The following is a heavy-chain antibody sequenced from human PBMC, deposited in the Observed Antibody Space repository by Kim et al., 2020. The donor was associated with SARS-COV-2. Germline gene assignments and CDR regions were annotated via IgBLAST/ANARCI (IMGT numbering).Heavy chain of an antibody. Sequence: ASVKVSCKTSGFTFSSFGITWVRLAPGQGLQWMGWISPYTGKTNYAQNLQGRITVTTDTSTRTVYMDLRGLRSEDTAVYYCARNSISWGRGSNAPDKANLDFDSWGQGTLVTVSS. CDR3: ARNSISWGRGSNAPDKANLDFDS. V-gene: IGHV1-18*01. J-gene: IGHJ4*02. CDR1: GFTFSSFG. D-gene: IGHD2-8*01. CDR2: ISPYTGKT.